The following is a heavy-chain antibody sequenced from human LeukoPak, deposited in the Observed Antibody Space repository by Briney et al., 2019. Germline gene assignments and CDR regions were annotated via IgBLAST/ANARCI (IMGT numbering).Heavy chain of an antibody. CDR1: GYTFTSYW. J-gene: IGHJ4*02. CDR2: VHPGDSDT. V-gene: IGHV5-51*01. Sequence: GESLKISCKGSGYTFTSYWIGWVRQMPGKGLEWMGIVHPGDSDTRYSPSFQGQVTISVDKSISTAYLQWSSLKASDTAMYYCARSPRNSYDYWGQGTLVTVSS. CDR3: ARSPRNSYDY.